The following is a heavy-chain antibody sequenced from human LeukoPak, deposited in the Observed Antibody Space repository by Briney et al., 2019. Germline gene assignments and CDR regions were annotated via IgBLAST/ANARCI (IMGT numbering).Heavy chain of an antibody. D-gene: IGHD2-15*01. Sequence: PSETLSLTCTVSGGSISSGSYYWSWIRQPAGKGLEWIGRIYTSGSTNYNPSLKSRVTISVDTSKNQFSLKLSSVTAADTAVYYCARDSRILYLWGQGTLVTVSS. CDR2: IYTSGST. V-gene: IGHV4-61*02. CDR3: ARDSRILYL. CDR1: GGSISSGSYY. J-gene: IGHJ4*02.